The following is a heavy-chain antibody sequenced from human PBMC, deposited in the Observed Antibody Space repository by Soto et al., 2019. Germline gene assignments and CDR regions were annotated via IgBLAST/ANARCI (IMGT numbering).Heavy chain of an antibody. D-gene: IGHD2-15*01. CDR1: GGTFSSYA. V-gene: IGHV1-69*13. Sequence: SVKVSFKASGGTFSSYAISWVRQAPGQGLEWMGGIIPIFGTANYAQKFQGRVTITADESTSTAYMELSSLRSEDTAVYYCARKEGDCSGGSCYFWFDPWGQGTLVTVSS. J-gene: IGHJ5*02. CDR2: IIPIFGTA. CDR3: ARKEGDCSGGSCYFWFDP.